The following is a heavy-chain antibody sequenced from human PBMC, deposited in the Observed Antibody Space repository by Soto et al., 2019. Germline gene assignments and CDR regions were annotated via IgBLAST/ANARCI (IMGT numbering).Heavy chain of an antibody. D-gene: IGHD3-9*01. J-gene: IGHJ6*02. CDR2: IIPILGIA. CDR1: GGTFSSYT. CDR3: ASCTRYLDWGSGAWYYYGMDV. V-gene: IGHV1-69*02. Sequence: SVKVSCKASGGTFSSYTISWVRQAPGQGLEWMGRIIPILGIANYAQKFQGRVTITADKSTSTAYMELSSLRSEDTAVYYCASCTRYLDWGSGAWYYYGMDVWG.